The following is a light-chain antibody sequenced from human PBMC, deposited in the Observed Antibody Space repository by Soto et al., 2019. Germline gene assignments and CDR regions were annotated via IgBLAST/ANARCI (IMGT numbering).Light chain of an antibody. J-gene: IGKJ1*01. Sequence: DIQMTQSPSTLSASVGDRVTITCRASQSISSWLAWYQQKPGKAPKLLIYKASSLESGVPSRFSGSGSGTEFTLTISSLQPDDFVTYYCQQLGTFGQGTKVEIK. V-gene: IGKV1-5*03. CDR3: QQLGT. CDR2: KAS. CDR1: QSISSW.